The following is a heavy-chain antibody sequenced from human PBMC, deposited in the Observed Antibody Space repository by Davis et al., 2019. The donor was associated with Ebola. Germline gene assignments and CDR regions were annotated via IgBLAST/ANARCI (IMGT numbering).Heavy chain of an antibody. Sequence: PGGSLRLSCAASGFTFSSYWMSWVRQAPGKGLGWVSVIYSGGSTYYADSVKGRFTISRDNSKNTLYLQMNTLRAEDTAVYYCARPDYYYDSSGYLAGGGYYGMDVWGQGTTVTVSS. CDR3: ARPDYYYDSSGYLAGGGYYGMDV. D-gene: IGHD3-22*01. V-gene: IGHV3-66*01. J-gene: IGHJ6*02. CDR2: IYSGGST. CDR1: GFTFSSYW.